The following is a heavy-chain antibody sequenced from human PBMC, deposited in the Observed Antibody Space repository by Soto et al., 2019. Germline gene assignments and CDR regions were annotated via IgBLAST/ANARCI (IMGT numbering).Heavy chain of an antibody. Sequence: SETLSLTCTVSGGSISSSSYYWGWIRQPPGKGLEWIGSIYYSGSTYYNPSLKSRVTISVDTSKNQFSLKLSSVTAADTAVYYCARFPYSSSWYRGHYYGMDVWGQGNPGHRLL. J-gene: IGHJ6*02. CDR1: GGSISSSSYY. D-gene: IGHD6-13*01. CDR2: IYYSGST. CDR3: ARFPYSSSWYRGHYYGMDV. V-gene: IGHV4-39*01.